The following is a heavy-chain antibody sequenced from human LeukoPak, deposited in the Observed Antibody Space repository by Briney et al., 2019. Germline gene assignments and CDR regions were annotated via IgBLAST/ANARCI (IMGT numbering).Heavy chain of an antibody. CDR2: INWNSGSI. V-gene: IGHV3-9*01. J-gene: IGHJ6*02. Sequence: GGSLRLSCAASGFTFDDYAMHWVRQAPGKGLEWVSGINWNSGSIGYADSVKGRFTISRDNAKNSLYLQMNSLRAEDTALYYFAKDGSVYYYYYGMDVWGQGTTVTVSS. CDR3: AKDGSVYYYYYGMDV. D-gene: IGHD6-6*01. CDR1: GFTFDDYA.